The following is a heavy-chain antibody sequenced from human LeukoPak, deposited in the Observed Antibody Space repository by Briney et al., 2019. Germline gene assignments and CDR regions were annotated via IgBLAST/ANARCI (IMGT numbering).Heavy chain of an antibody. Sequence: GSSVKVSCKASGGTFSSYAIGWVRQAPGQGLEWMGGIIPIFGTANYAQKFQGRVTITADETTSTAYMELSSLRSEDTAVYYCARGSGIAVAGYYHYGMDVWGQGTTVTVSS. J-gene: IGHJ6*02. V-gene: IGHV1-69*01. CDR2: IIPIFGTA. D-gene: IGHD6-19*01. CDR1: GGTFSSYA. CDR3: ARGSGIAVAGYYHYGMDV.